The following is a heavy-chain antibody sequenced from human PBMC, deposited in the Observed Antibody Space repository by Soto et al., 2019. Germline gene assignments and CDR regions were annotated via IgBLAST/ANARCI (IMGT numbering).Heavy chain of an antibody. V-gene: IGHV3-33*01. CDR3: VRDYTSGTGTSYGHNWFDP. CDR1: GFTFSNYG. D-gene: IGHD3-10*01. J-gene: IGHJ5*02. Sequence: QVQLVESGGGVVQPEKSLRLSCAASGFTFSNYGMQWVRQTPGKGLEWVAGIWFDGSNKYYADSVKGRFTISRDNSKNTLYLQMNSLRAEDTAVYYCVRDYTSGTGTSYGHNWFDPWGQGTLVSVSS. CDR2: IWFDGSNK.